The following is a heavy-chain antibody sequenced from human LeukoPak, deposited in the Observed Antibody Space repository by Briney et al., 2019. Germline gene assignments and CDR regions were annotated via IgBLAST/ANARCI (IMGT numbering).Heavy chain of an antibody. D-gene: IGHD2-2*01. J-gene: IGHJ4*02. V-gene: IGHV3-23*01. CDR2: IIGGAGST. CDR3: THGSMYQLDY. CDR1: GFSFSSDG. Sequence: GRSLRLSCAASGFSFSSDGMSWVRQAPGKGLEWVSGIIGGAGSTYYADSVKGRFTISRDNSKNTLYLQMNSLRAEDTAVYYCTHGSMYQLDYWGQGTLVTVSS.